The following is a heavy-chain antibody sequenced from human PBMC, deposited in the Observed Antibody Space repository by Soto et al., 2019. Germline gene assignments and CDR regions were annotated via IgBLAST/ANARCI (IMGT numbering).Heavy chain of an antibody. J-gene: IGHJ4*02. CDR3: ARYSSGWYAFDY. CDR2: ISSSSSYI. CDR1: GFTFSSYS. D-gene: IGHD6-19*01. V-gene: IGHV3-21*01. Sequence: PGGSLRLSCAASGFTFSSYSMNWVRQAPGKGLEWVSSISSSSSYIYYADSVKGRFTISRDNAKNSLYLQMNSLRAEDTAVYYCARYSSGWYAFDYWSQGTLVTVSS.